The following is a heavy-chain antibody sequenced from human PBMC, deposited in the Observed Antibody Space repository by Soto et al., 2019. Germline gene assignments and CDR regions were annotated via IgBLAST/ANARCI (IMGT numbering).Heavy chain of an antibody. CDR3: ARGFGITIFGVTGSYFDY. CDR1: GGSISSGDYY. Sequence: QVQLQESGPGLVKPSQTLSLTCTVSGGSISSGDYYWSWIRQPTGKGLEWMGYIYYSGSTYYNPSLKSPVTISVDTSKNQFSLKLSSVTAADTAVYYCARGFGITIFGVTGSYFDYWGQGTLVTVSS. J-gene: IGHJ4*02. CDR2: IYYSGST. V-gene: IGHV4-30-4*01. D-gene: IGHD3-3*01.